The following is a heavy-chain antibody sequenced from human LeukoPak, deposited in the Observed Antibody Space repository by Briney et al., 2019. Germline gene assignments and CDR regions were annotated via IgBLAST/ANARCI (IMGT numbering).Heavy chain of an antibody. CDR2: INHSGST. V-gene: IGHV4-34*01. D-gene: IGHD3-3*01. Sequence: SETLSLTCAVYGGSFSGYYWSWIRQPPGKGLEWIGEINHSGSTNYNPSLKSRVTISVDTSKNQFSLKLSSVTAADTAVYYCARIPIYDFWSGYYTADAFDIWGQGTMVTVPS. CDR3: ARIPIYDFWSGYYTADAFDI. J-gene: IGHJ3*02. CDR1: GGSFSGYY.